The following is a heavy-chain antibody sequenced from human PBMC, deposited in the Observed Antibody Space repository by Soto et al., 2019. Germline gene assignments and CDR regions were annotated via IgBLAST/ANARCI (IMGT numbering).Heavy chain of an antibody. CDR3: ARGGVVGSTEAYYFDY. Sequence: PGESLKISCNCSGYKFTTYCIGLVLQMPGKGLDWMGIIYPGDSDTRYSPSFQGQVTISADKSINTAYLQWSSLKASDTAMYYCARGGVVGSTEAYYFDYWGQGILVTVSS. CDR1: GYKFTTYC. D-gene: IGHD2-15*01. V-gene: IGHV5-51*01. CDR2: IYPGDSDT. J-gene: IGHJ4*02.